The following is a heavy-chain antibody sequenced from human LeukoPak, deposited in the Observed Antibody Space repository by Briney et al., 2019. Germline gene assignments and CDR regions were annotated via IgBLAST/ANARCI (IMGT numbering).Heavy chain of an antibody. CDR1: GFTFVSYA. J-gene: IGHJ4*02. CDR3: AKALDTYGYMRFDY. V-gene: IGHV3-23*01. CDR2: INGGGDTT. Sequence: GGSLRLSCATSGFTFVSYAMTWVRQAPGKGLEWVSAINGGGDTTYYADSVKGRFTASRDRSTNTLFLQMSSLRAEDSGMYYCAKALDTYGYMRFDYWGQGTLVTVSS. D-gene: IGHD5-24*01.